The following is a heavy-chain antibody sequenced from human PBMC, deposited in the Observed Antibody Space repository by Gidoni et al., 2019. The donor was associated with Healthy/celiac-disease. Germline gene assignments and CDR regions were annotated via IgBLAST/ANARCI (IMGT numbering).Heavy chain of an antibody. CDR2: IYYSGRT. V-gene: IGHV4-39*01. CDR3: ASLFEVVGIDYFDY. J-gene: IGHJ4*02. Sequence: QLQLPESARGGVKPSETVSRTCTVSGGSISISSDYWGWIRRPPGKGLEWIGSIYYSGRTYSNPSLKSRVTISVGTSKNQFALKLSFVTAADTAVYYCASLFEVVGIDYFDYWGQGTLVTVSS. CDR1: GGSISISSDY. D-gene: IGHD2-15*01.